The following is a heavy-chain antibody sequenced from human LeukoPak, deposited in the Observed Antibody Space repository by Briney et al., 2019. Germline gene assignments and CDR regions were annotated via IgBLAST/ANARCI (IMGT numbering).Heavy chain of an antibody. CDR3: ARGNYDFWSGYYDGGGPYYFDY. Sequence: SETLSLTCAVYGGSFSGYYWSWIRQPPGKGLEWIGSIYHSGSTYYNPSLKSRVTISVDTSKKQFSLKLSSVTAADTAVYYCARGNYDFWSGYYDGGGPYYFDYWGQGTLVTVSS. CDR1: GGSFSGYY. CDR2: IYHSGST. J-gene: IGHJ4*02. V-gene: IGHV4-34*01. D-gene: IGHD3-3*01.